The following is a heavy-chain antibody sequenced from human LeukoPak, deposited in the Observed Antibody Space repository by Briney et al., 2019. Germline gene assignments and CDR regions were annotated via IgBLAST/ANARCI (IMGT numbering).Heavy chain of an antibody. J-gene: IGHJ3*02. CDR3: ARPRRSCSSTSCYDAFDI. CDR2: IDPSDSYT. CDR1: GYSFTSYW. Sequence: GESLRIYCKCSGYSFTSYWISWVRQMPGKGLEWMGRIDPSDSYTNYSPSFQGHVTMSADKSITTAYLQWSSLKASDTAMYYCARPRRSCSSTSCYDAFDIWGQGTMVTVSS. V-gene: IGHV5-10-1*01. D-gene: IGHD2-2*01.